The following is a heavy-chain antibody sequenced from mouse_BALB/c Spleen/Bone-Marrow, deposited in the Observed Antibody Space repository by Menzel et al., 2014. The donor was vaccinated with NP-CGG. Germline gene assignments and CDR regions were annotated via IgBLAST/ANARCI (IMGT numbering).Heavy chain of an antibody. CDR2: TSGYYGDA. CDR1: GYTFTDHA. V-gene: IGHV1S137*01. J-gene: IGHJ4*01. D-gene: IGHD2-14*01. Sequence: QVQLQQSGAKLVRPGVSVKISCKGSGYTFTDHAIHWVKRSHAKSLEWIGVTSGYYGDAIYNQKFKGKATMTVDKSSSTAYMELARLTSEDSAIYYCARSGKVRNAMDYWGQGTSVTVSS. CDR3: ARSGKVRNAMDY.